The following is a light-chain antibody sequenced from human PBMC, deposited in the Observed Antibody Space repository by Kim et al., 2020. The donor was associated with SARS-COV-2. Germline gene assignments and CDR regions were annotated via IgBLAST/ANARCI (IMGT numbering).Light chain of an antibody. CDR1: NIGTKR. Sequence: PGKTAKITCRGDNIGTKRVHWYQHKPCQAPVLVIYYDRDRPSGIPERFSGSNSGNTATLTICRVEAGDEADYYCQVWDNSSDHPAVFGTGTKVTVL. CDR3: QVWDNSSDHPAV. V-gene: IGLV3-21*04. J-gene: IGLJ1*01. CDR2: YDR.